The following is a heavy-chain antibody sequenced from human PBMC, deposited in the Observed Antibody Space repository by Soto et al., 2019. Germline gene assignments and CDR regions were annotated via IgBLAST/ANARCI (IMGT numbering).Heavy chain of an antibody. CDR1: GFTFSDYG. D-gene: IGHD2-15*01. J-gene: IGHJ4*02. CDR3: ARSTYCNGGSCYPQY. V-gene: IGHV3-30*03. CDR2: ISYDGSDR. Sequence: QVQVEEFGGGVVRPGRSLRLSCEGPGFTFSDYGFHWVHQAPGKGLEWVAMISYDGSDRYYRDSVQGRFTISRDDSKNTVFLQMNSLRTEDTAMYYCARSTYCNGGSCYPQYWGPGTLVTVSS.